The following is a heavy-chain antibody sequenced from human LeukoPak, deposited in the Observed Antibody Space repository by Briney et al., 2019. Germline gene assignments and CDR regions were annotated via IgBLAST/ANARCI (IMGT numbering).Heavy chain of an antibody. J-gene: IGHJ4*02. V-gene: IGHV4-39*01. CDR3: ARPTSKLGSFDY. CDR2: VYHSGST. D-gene: IGHD2/OR15-2a*01. CDR1: GGSISSSNYY. Sequence: SETLSLTCTVSGGSISSSNYYWGWIRQPPGKGLEWIGTVYHSGSTYYNPSLKSRISISVDTSKNQFSLKLRSVTAADTAVYYCARPTSKLGSFDYWGQGTLVTVSS.